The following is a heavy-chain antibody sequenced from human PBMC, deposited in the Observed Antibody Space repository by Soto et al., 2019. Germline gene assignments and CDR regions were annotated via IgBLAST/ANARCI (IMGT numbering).Heavy chain of an antibody. V-gene: IGHV3-11*01. J-gene: IGHJ4*02. D-gene: IGHD6-6*01. CDR2: ISSSGSST. Sequence: QVQXVESGGGLVKPGGSLRLSCAASGFTFGDYYMSWIRQAPGKGLEWVSYISSSGSSTYYVDSVRGXXXXSXDNXXXXXXXXXXXXXXXXXXVXXCXRAAXARPAAWYWGQGTLVTVSS. CDR3: XRAAXARPAAWY. CDR1: GFTFGDYY.